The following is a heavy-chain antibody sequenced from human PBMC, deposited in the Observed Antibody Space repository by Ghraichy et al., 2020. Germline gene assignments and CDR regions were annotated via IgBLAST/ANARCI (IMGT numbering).Heavy chain of an antibody. J-gene: IGHJ6*02. Sequence: GESLNISCVGSGFTFGDYNLNWVRQSPGKGLEWVSYISTSSRSIFYADSVKGRFTISRDNAQNSLFLQMKSLRDEDTAVYYCARASRVVRFYYYDGMDVWGPGTPVPVSS. CDR2: ISTSSRSI. D-gene: IGHD2-21*01. V-gene: IGHV3-48*02. CDR1: GFTFGDYN. CDR3: ARASRVVRFYYYDGMDV.